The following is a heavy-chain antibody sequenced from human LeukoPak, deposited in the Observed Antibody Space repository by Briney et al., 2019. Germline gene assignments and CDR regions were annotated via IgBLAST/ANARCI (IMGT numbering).Heavy chain of an antibody. D-gene: IGHD2-8*01. CDR1: GYSISSGYY. V-gene: IGHV4-38-2*02. CDR3: ARGTNYFDY. CDR2: IYHSGST. Sequence: SETLSLTCTVSGYSISSGYYWGWLWQPPGKGLEWIGSIYHSGSTYYNPPLKSRVTISVDTSKNQFSLKLSSVTAADTAVYYCARGTNYFDYWGQGTLVTVSS. J-gene: IGHJ4*02.